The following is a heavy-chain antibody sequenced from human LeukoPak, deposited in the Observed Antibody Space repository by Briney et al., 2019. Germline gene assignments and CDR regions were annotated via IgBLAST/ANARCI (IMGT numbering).Heavy chain of an antibody. D-gene: IGHD6-6*01. V-gene: IGHV4-61*08. CDR1: GGSISSGDYY. J-gene: IGHJ4*02. CDR2: IYYSGST. Sequence: SETLSLTCTVSGGSISSGDYYWSWIRQPPGKGLEWIGYIYYSGSTNYNPSLKSRVTISVDTSKNQFSLKLSSVTAADTAVYYCARGKYSSSSYDYWGQGTLVTVSS. CDR3: ARGKYSSSSYDY.